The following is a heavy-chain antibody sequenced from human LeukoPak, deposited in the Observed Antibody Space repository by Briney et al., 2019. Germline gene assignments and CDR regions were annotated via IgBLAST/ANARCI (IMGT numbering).Heavy chain of an antibody. CDR2: ISSSGSTI. CDR1: GFTFSSYE. V-gene: IGHV3-48*03. CDR3: ATTGSGSYYDY. D-gene: IGHD1-26*01. Sequence: GGSLRLSCAASGFTFSSYEMNWVRQAPGKGLEWVSYISSSGSTIYYADSVKGRFTISRDNAKNTLFLQMNSLKAEDTAVYYCATTGSGSYYDYWGQGTLVTVSS. J-gene: IGHJ4*02.